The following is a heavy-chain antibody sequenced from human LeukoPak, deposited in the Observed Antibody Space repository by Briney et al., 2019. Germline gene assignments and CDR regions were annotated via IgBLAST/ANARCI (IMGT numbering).Heavy chain of an antibody. Sequence: SETLSLTCTVSGYSISSGYYWGWIRQPPGKGLEWIGSIYHSGSTYYNPSLKSRVTISVDTSKNQFSLKLSSVTAADTAVYYCAGSSYDSSGWVDYWGQGTLVTVSS. J-gene: IGHJ4*02. CDR3: AGSSYDSSGWVDY. V-gene: IGHV4-38-2*02. D-gene: IGHD3-22*01. CDR1: GYSISSGYY. CDR2: IYHSGST.